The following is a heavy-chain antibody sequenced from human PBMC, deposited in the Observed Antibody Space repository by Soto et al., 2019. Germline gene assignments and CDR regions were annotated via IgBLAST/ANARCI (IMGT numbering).Heavy chain of an antibody. CDR2: ISSSSSYI. CDR3: ARPRVYSGYDD. J-gene: IGHJ4*02. D-gene: IGHD5-12*01. V-gene: IGHV3-21*01. Sequence: GGSLRLSCAVSGFTFSSYNMNWVRQAPGRGLEWVSSISSSSSYIYYADSVKGRFTISRDNAKSSLYLQMNSLRVEDTAVYYCARPRVYSGYDDWGQGTLVTVSS. CDR1: GFTFSSYN.